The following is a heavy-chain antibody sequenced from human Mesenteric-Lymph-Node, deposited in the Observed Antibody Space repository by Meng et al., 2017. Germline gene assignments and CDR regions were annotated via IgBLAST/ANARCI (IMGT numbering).Heavy chain of an antibody. D-gene: IGHD3-22*01. J-gene: IGHJ4*02. CDR2: IKYDGSEK. CDR1: GFAFSNYW. V-gene: IGHV3-7*01. CDR3: AREQYESRDH. Sequence: GGSLRLSCAASGFAFSNYWMGWVRQAPGKGLEWVANIKYDGSEKFYVDSVRGRFTISRDNAKNSLYLQMNSLRAEDTALYYCAREQYESRDHWGQGTLVTVSS.